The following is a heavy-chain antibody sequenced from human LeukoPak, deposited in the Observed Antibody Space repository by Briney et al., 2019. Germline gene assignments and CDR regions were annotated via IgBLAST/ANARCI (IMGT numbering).Heavy chain of an antibody. J-gene: IGHJ4*02. CDR3: ARDGP. V-gene: IGHV3-48*02. CDR2: ISTGSSTT. CDR1: GFTFSSSA. Sequence: GGSLRLSCAASGFTFSSSAMSWVRQAPGKGLEWVSYISTGSSTTYYADSVKGRFTISRDNVENSLYLQMNSLRDEDTAVYYCARDGPGGQGTLVTVSS.